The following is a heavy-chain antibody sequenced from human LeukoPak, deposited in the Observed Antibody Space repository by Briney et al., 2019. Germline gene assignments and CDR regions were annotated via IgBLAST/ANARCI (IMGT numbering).Heavy chain of an antibody. CDR3: TKDRSYGRSYFDY. CDR2: IYSGGST. V-gene: IGHV3-66*02. Sequence: GGSLRLSCAVSGFTVSNNYMGWFRQAPGKGLEWVSVIYSGGSTYYADSVKGRFTISRDNSKNTLYLQMNSLRIEDTAVYYCTKDRSYGRSYFDYWGQGTLVTVAS. J-gene: IGHJ4*02. CDR1: GFTVSNNY. D-gene: IGHD5-18*01.